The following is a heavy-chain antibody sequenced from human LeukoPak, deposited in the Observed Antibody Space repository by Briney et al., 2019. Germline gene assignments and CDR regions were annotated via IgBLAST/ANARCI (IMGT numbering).Heavy chain of an antibody. D-gene: IGHD3-10*01. CDR2: IYHSGST. V-gene: IGHV4-38-2*02. Sequence: PSETLSLTCTVSGDSISSGYYWGWIRQPPGKGLEWIGSIYHSGSTYYNPSLESRTIISVDASKNQFSLILNSVTAADTALYFCSRGGDASKAGKYWGQGALVTVSS. CDR3: SRGGDASKAGKY. CDR1: GDSISSGYY. J-gene: IGHJ4*02.